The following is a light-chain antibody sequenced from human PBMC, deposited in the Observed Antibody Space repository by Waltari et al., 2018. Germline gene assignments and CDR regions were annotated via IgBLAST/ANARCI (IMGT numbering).Light chain of an antibody. V-gene: IGKV1-9*01. CDR2: AAS. J-gene: IGKJ1*01. Sequence: DIQLTQSPSFLSASVGDRVTITCRASQGISSYLAWYQQKPGKAPKLLIYAASTLQSGVPSRFSGSGSGTEFTLTIRSLQPEDFATYYCQQLNIYPPWTFGQGTKVEIK. CDR1: QGISSY. CDR3: QQLNIYPPWT.